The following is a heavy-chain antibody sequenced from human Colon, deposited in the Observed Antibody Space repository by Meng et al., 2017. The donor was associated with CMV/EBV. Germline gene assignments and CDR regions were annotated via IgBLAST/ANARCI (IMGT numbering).Heavy chain of an antibody. J-gene: IGHJ4*02. CDR3: AKGADFHDFWSGFAY. D-gene: IGHD3-3*01. V-gene: IGHV3-23*01. CDR1: GFIFRSFA. Sequence: GGSLRLSCAASGFIFRSFAMIWVRQAPGKGLEWISGVTPGGSAYYADAVKGRFTISRDNSRNTLHLQINSLRADDTAVYYCAKGADFHDFWSGFAYWGQGAVVTVSS. CDR2: VTPGGSA.